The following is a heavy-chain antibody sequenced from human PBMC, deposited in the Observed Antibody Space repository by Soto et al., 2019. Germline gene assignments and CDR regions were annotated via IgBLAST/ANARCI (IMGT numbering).Heavy chain of an antibody. J-gene: IGHJ4*01. V-gene: IGHV4-30-4*01. D-gene: IGHD6-19*01. Sequence: SETLSLTCTVSGGSISSGDYYWSWIRQPPGKGLEWIGYIYYSGSTYYNPSLKSRVTISVDTSKNQFSLKLSSVTAADTAVYYCARVHVMVVAGSTFDYWGHGTLVTVSS. CDR1: GGSISSGDYY. CDR3: ARVHVMVVAGSTFDY. CDR2: IYYSGST.